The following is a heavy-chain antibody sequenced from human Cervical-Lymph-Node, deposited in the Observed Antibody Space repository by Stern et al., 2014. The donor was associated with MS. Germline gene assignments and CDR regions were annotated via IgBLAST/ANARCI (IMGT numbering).Heavy chain of an antibody. J-gene: IGHJ3*02. CDR3: ARGLLGSENAFDI. Sequence: QVQLVQSGAEVKKPGASVKVSCNASGHTFTSYGISWVRQAPVQRLEWMGLNNAYNGYTNYAQKLQGRITMTTCTSTSTAYMELRSLRSDDTAVYYCARGLLGSENAFDIWGQGTMVTVSS. CDR2: NNAYNGYT. D-gene: IGHD2-15*01. CDR1: GHTFTSYG. V-gene: IGHV1-18*01.